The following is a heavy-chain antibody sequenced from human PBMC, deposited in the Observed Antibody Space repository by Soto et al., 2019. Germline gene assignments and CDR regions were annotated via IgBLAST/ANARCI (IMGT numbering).Heavy chain of an antibody. CDR3: ARVLYYGSGRYSPYGMDV. D-gene: IGHD3-10*01. J-gene: IGHJ6*02. CDR1: GVSFNNNG. V-gene: IGHV1-69*01. Sequence: QVQLVQSGAEVKKPGSSVKVSCKTSGVSFNNNGIGWVRQAPGHGLEWMGGVSPPFRTSNYARKFQGSISITADASTGTVNMELSSLTSEDTAQYYCARVLYYGSGRYSPYGMDVWGQGTKVTVSS. CDR2: VSPPFRTS.